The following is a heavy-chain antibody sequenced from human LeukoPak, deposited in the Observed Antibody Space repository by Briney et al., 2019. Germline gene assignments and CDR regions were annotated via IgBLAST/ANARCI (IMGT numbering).Heavy chain of an antibody. CDR3: ARASHLYGSGSYYRKVWFDY. CDR2: INYSGST. V-gene: IGHV4-34*01. J-gene: IGHJ4*02. Sequence: KASETLSLTCAVYGGSFSGYYWIWIRQPPGKGLEWIGEINYSGSTNYHPSRKGRVTILVGTSKNQFSPKLNYVAAADTAVYYCARASHLYGSGSYYRKVWFDYWGQGALVTVSS. CDR1: GGSFSGYY. D-gene: IGHD3-10*01.